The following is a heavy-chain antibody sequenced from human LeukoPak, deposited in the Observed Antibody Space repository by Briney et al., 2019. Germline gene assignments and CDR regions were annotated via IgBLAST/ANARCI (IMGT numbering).Heavy chain of an antibody. J-gene: IGHJ6*03. CDR3: ARDYASSGWPYYYYYYMDV. CDR1: GGSISSYY. Sequence: SETLSLTCTVSGGSISSYYWSWIRQPPGKGLEWIGYIYYSGSTNYNPSLKSRVTISVDTSKNQFSLKLSSVTAADTAVYYCARDYASSGWPYYYYYYMDVWGKGATVTISS. D-gene: IGHD6-19*01. V-gene: IGHV4-59*01. CDR2: IYYSGST.